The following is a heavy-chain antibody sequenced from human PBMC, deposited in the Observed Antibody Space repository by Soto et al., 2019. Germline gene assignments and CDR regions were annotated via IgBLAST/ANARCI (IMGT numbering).Heavy chain of an antibody. J-gene: IGHJ4*02. CDR3: AKDPGASRTHFLGGATTYFDY. V-gene: IGHV3-23*01. CDR1: GFTFSSYA. Sequence: PGGSLRLSCAASGFTFSSYAMSWVRQAPGNGLEWVSAISGSGGSTYYADSVKGRFTISRDNSKNTLYLQMNSLRAEDTAVYYCAKDPGASRTHFLGGATTYFDYWGQGTLVTVSS. D-gene: IGHD1-26*01. CDR2: ISGSGGST.